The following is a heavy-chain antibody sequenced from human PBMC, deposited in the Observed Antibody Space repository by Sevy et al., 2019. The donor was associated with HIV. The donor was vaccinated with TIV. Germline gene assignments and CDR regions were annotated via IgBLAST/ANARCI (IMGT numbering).Heavy chain of an antibody. CDR3: ARLAYSSGWSDY. J-gene: IGHJ4*02. D-gene: IGHD6-19*01. Sequence: SETLSLTCTVSAGSISSSSYYWGWIRQPPGKGLEWIGSIYYSGSTYYNPSLKSRVTISVDTSKNQFSLKLSSVTAADTAVYYCARLAYSSGWSDYWGQGTLVTVSS. CDR2: IYYSGST. CDR1: AGSISSSSYY. V-gene: IGHV4-39*01.